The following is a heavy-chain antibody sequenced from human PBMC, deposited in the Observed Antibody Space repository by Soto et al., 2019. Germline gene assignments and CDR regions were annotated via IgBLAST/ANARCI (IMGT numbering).Heavy chain of an antibody. CDR2: IYYTGNT. Sequence: QVQLQESGPGLVKPSQTLSLTCTVSGASISGGDYYWTWIRQPPGKGLEWIGSIYYTGNTYSNPSLDSRLSISVDPSNNQFALRLTSVTAPDTAIYYCARATYDSSTYYLDCWGQGTLVTVSS. J-gene: IGHJ4*02. CDR3: ARATYDSSTYYLDC. V-gene: IGHV4-30-4*01. D-gene: IGHD3-22*01. CDR1: GASISGGDYY.